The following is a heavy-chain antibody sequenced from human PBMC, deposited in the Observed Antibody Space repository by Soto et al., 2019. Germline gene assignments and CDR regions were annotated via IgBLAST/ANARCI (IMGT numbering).Heavy chain of an antibody. Sequence: ASVKVSCKASGYTFTSYYMHWVRQAPGQGLEWMGIINPSGGSTSYAQKFQGRVTMTRDTSTSTVYMELSSLRSEGTAVYYCARDLELSGSYYIYYYYYGMDVWGQGTTVTVSS. CDR3: ARDLELSGSYYIYYYYYGMDV. D-gene: IGHD1-26*01. V-gene: IGHV1-46*01. J-gene: IGHJ6*02. CDR2: INPSGGST. CDR1: GYTFTSYY.